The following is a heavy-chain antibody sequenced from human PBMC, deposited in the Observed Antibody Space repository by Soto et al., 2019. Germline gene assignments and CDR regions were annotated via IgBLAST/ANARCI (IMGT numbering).Heavy chain of an antibody. CDR3: ARDMVRALDV. CDR1: GFTVNSNY. V-gene: IGHV3-66*01. Sequence: EVQLVESGGGLVQPGGSLRLSCAASGFTVNSNYMSWVLQAPGKGLEWVSVIYSGGSTYYADSVKARFTISRDNSKNTLYLQMNSLRAEDTAVYYCARDMVRALDVWGQGTTVTVSS. J-gene: IGHJ6*02. D-gene: IGHD3-10*01. CDR2: IYSGGST.